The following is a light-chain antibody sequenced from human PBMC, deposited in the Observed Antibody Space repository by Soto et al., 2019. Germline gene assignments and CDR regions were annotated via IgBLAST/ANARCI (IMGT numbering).Light chain of an antibody. Sequence: QSVLTQPPSVSAAPGQKVTISCSGSSSNIGNNYVSWYQQVPGTAPKLLICENNKRPSGIPDRFSGSKSGTSATLGITGLQTGDEADYSCGTWDNSLSAWVFGGGTQLTVL. CDR3: GTWDNSLSAWV. V-gene: IGLV1-51*02. J-gene: IGLJ3*02. CDR2: ENN. CDR1: SSNIGNNY.